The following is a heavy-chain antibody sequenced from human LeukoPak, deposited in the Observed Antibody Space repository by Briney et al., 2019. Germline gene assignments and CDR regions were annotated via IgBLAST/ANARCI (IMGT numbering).Heavy chain of an antibody. CDR3: ARERDYYGSGTFDY. CDR1: GYTFTGYY. CDR2: INPNSGGT. D-gene: IGHD3-10*01. J-gene: IGHJ4*02. V-gene: IGHV1-2*06. Sequence: GASAKVSCKASGYTFTGYYMHWVRQAPGQGLEWMGRINPNSGGTNYAQKFQGRVTMTSDTSISTAYMELSRLRSDDTAVYYCARERDYYGSGTFDYWGQGTLVTVSS.